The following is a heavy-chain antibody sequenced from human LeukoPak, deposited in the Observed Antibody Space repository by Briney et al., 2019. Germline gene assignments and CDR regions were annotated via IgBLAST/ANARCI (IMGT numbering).Heavy chain of an antibody. D-gene: IGHD3-10*01. V-gene: IGHV4-39*07. CDR3: AREPMVRGVIPHFFDY. CDR2: IYYSGST. Sequence: SETLSLTCSVSGDSIRSSSYYWGWIRQPPGKGLEWIGNIYYSGSTYYNPSLESRVTMSVDTSKNQFSLKLSSVTAADTAVYYCAREPMVRGVIPHFFDYWGQGTLVTVSS. J-gene: IGHJ4*02. CDR1: GDSIRSSSYY.